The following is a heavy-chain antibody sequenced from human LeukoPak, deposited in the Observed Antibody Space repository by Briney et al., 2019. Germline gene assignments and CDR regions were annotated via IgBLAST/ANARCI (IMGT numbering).Heavy chain of an antibody. V-gene: IGHV4-59*08. CDR1: VGPISGYY. Sequence: SETLSLTCTVSVGPISGYYWSWIRQPPGKGLEWIAYIYYTGITNYNPSLKSRVTISVDTSKNHFSLKLNSVTAADTAVYYCARGSNAGLAYWGQGTLVTVSS. CDR2: IYYTGIT. J-gene: IGHJ4*02. CDR3: ARGSNAGLAY. D-gene: IGHD3-16*01.